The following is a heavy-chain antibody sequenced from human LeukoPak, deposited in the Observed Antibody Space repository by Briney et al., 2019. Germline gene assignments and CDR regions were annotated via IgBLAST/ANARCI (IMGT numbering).Heavy chain of an antibody. Sequence: PSEILSLTCAVSGGSISSSNWWSWVRQPPGKGLEWIGEIYHSGSTNYNPSLKSRVTISVDKSKNQFSLKLSSVTAADTAVYYCARSWDYGDYVCYFDYWGQGTLVTVSS. J-gene: IGHJ4*02. CDR1: GGSISSSNW. CDR3: ARSWDYGDYVCYFDY. D-gene: IGHD4-17*01. CDR2: IYHSGST. V-gene: IGHV4-4*02.